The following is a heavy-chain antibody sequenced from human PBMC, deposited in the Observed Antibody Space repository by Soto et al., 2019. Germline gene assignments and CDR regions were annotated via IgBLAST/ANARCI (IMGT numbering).Heavy chain of an antibody. Sequence: GGSLRLSCAASGFTFNSYGIHWVRQAPGKGLEWVALISYDGSNKYYADSVKGRFTISRDNSKDTLFLQMNSLRPEDTAVYYCSRDRATVVRGLDYWGKGTLVTVSS. D-gene: IGHD4-17*01. V-gene: IGHV3-30*03. J-gene: IGHJ4*02. CDR1: GFTFNSYG. CDR2: ISYDGSNK. CDR3: SRDRATVVRGLDY.